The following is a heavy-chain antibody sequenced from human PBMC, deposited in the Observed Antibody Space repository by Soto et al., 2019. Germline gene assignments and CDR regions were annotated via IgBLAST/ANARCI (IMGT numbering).Heavy chain of an antibody. D-gene: IGHD1-26*01. CDR2: VNPKSANT. V-gene: IGHV1-8*01. CDR1: GYAFNNYD. CDR3: ARVPVGKDYFDV. Sequence: QVQLVQSGAEVKEPGASVKVSCKASGYAFNNYDINWVRQAPGQGLEWMGWVNPKSANTGYALKIQSRDTMTRDPSMTTAYMELAGLTSEDTAVYYCARVPVGKDYFDVWGKGTTVIVSS. J-gene: IGHJ6*04.